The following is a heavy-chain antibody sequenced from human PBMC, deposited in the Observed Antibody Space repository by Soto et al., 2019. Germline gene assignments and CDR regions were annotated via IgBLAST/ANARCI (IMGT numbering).Heavy chain of an antibody. J-gene: IGHJ4*02. Sequence: GGSLRLSCAASGFTFSSYWMSWVRQAPGKGLEWVANIKQDGSEKYYVDSVKGRFTISRDNAKNSLYLQMNSLRAEDTAVYYCARAAGDFWSGYAIDYWGQGTLVTVSS. V-gene: IGHV3-7*05. CDR2: IKQDGSEK. CDR1: GFTFSSYW. D-gene: IGHD3-3*01. CDR3: ARAAGDFWSGYAIDY.